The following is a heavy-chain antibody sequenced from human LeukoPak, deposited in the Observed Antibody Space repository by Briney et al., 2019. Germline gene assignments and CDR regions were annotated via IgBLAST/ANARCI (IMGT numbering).Heavy chain of an antibody. D-gene: IGHD1-1*01. CDR3: GKANDDYYFDY. V-gene: IGHV3-23*01. J-gene: IGHJ4*02. Sequence: PGGSLRLSCAASGFTLSNYAMNWVRQAPGQGLKWVSVISAAGVTYYADSLKGRFTISRDNSKNTLYLQMDSLRVEDTAVYYCGKANDDYYFDYWGQGTLVTVSS. CDR1: GFTLSNYA. CDR2: ISAAGVT.